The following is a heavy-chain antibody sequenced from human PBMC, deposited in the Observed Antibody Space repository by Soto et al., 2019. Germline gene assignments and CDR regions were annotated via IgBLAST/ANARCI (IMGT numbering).Heavy chain of an antibody. CDR2: ISGSDGKT. D-gene: IGHD3-3*01. CDR1: GFSFGSYA. J-gene: IGHJ4*02. Sequence: GGSLRLSCAASGFSFGSYALSWVRQAPGEGLEWVSTISGSDGKTFYADSVKGRSSISGDTSQSTLYLQMNSLRADDTAMYYCARWSYLDYWGQGTRVTVSS. V-gene: IGHV3-23*01. CDR3: ARWSYLDY.